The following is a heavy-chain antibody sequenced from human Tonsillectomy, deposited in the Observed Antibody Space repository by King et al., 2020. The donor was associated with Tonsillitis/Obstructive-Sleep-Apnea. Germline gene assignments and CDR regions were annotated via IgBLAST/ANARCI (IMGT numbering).Heavy chain of an antibody. Sequence: QLVQSGSELKKPGASVKVSCKASGYTFTSDAMNWVRQAPGQGLEWMVWINTNTGNATYAQGFTERFVFSLDISVSTAYLQISSLKAEDTAVYYCARDYGDYGFGAYYFDYWGQGTLVTVSS. CDR2: INTNTGNA. D-gene: IGHD4-17*01. V-gene: IGHV7-4-1*02. J-gene: IGHJ4*02. CDR3: ARDYGDYGFGAYYFDY. CDR1: GYTFTSDA.